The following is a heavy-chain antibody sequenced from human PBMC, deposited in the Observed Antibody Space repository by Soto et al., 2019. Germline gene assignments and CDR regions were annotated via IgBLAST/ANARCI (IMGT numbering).Heavy chain of an antibody. D-gene: IGHD2-2*02. V-gene: IGHV3-74*01. CDR2: INSDGSST. J-gene: IGHJ3*02. Sequence: EVQLVESGGGLVQPGGSLRLSCAASGFTFSSYWMHWVHQAPGKGLVWVSRINSDGSSTSYADSVKGRFTISRDNAKNTLYLQMNSLRAEDTAVYYCARDQYLLAAFDIWGQGTMVTVSS. CDR3: ARDQYLLAAFDI. CDR1: GFTFSSYW.